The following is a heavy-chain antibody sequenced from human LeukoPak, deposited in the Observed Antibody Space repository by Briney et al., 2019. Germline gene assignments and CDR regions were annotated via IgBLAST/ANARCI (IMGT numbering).Heavy chain of an antibody. CDR1: GGSISSSSYY. V-gene: IGHV4-39*01. Sequence: SETLSLTCTVSGGSISSSSYYWGWVRQPPGKGLEWIGSIYYSGSTSYKPSLKSRLTISLDTSKNQFSLKVSSVTAADTAVYYCTRESSSSPDSWGQGTLVTVSS. CDR3: TRESSSSPDS. CDR2: IYYSGST. J-gene: IGHJ5*01. D-gene: IGHD6-6*01.